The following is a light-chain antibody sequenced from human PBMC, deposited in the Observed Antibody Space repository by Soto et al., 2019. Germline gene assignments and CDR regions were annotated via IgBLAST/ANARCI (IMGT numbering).Light chain of an antibody. CDR3: LQYYNYPRT. Sequence: AIQMTQSPSSLSASVGDRVTITCRASQGIRNDLAWYQQKPGKAPKLLIYAAASLQSGLPSRFSGSGSGTDFTRTISSLQPEDFATYCCLQYYNYPRTFGQGTKV. V-gene: IGKV1-6*01. CDR1: QGIRND. J-gene: IGKJ1*01. CDR2: AAA.